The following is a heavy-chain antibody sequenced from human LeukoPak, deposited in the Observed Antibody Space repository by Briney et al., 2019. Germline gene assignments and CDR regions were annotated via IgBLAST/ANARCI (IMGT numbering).Heavy chain of an antibody. D-gene: IGHD6-13*01. CDR1: GFTFSSYG. CDR2: IRYDGSNK. J-gene: IGHJ6*03. V-gene: IGHV3-30*02. CDR3: ATFGRYSSSWFGNYYYYYMDV. Sequence: PGGSLRLSCAASGFTFSSYGRHWVRQAPGKGLEWVAFIRYDGSNKYYADSVKGRFTISRDNSKNTLYLQMNSLRAEDTAVYYCATFGRYSSSWFGNYYYYYMDVWGKGTTVTVSS.